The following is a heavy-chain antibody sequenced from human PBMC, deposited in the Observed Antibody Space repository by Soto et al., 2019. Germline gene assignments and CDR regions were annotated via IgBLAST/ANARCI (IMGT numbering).Heavy chain of an antibody. CDR1: DYNFAAYG. CDR3: ARVGARGGYLDH. D-gene: IGHD3-16*02. J-gene: IGHJ4*02. V-gene: IGHV1-18*01. Sequence: QVQLVQSGVEVKKPGASVKVSCTASDYNFAAYGITWVRQAPGQGLESMGWISVYSGITNYAQKFQGRVTMTTDTPRSPAYRGLRSRRSDDTAVYYGARVGARGGYLDHWGEGTLVTVSS. CDR2: ISVYSGIT.